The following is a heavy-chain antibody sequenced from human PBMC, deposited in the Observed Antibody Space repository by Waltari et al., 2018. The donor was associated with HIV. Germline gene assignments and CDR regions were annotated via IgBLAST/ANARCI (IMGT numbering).Heavy chain of an antibody. J-gene: IGHJ2*01. Sequence: QVQLQQWGAGLLKPSETLSLTCAVYGGSFSGYYWSWIRQPPGKGLEWIGEINHSGSTNYNPSLKSRVTISVDTSKNQFSLKLSSVTAADTAVYYCARVGDVWNKYWYFDLWGRGTLVTVSS. CDR2: INHSGST. V-gene: IGHV4-34*01. D-gene: IGHD4-17*01. CDR3: ARVGDVWNKYWYFDL. CDR1: GGSFSGYY.